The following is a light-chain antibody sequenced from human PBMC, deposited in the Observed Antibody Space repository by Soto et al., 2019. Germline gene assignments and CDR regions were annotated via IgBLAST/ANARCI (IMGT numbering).Light chain of an antibody. V-gene: IGKV3-20*01. CDR2: GAS. CDR3: QQYGSSPNT. J-gene: IGKJ2*01. CDR1: QSVSSRW. Sequence: EIVLTQSPGTLSLSPGEGATLSCRASQSVSSRWLVWYQQKPGQAPRLLTYGASSRATGIPDRFSGSGSGTDFTLTISRLEPEDFAVYYCQQYGSSPNTFGQGTKVEMK.